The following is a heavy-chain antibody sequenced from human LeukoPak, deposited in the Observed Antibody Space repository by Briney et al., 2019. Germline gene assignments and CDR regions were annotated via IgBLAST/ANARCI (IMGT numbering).Heavy chain of an antibody. J-gene: IGHJ6*02. CDR1: GFTFSSYA. Sequence: GGSLRLSCAASGFTFSSYAMHWVRKAPGKGLEWVAVISYDGSNKYYADSVKGRFTISRDNSKNTLYLQMNSLRAEDTAVYYCARVGPADYYGMDVWGQGTTVTVSS. CDR3: ARVGPADYYGMDV. CDR2: ISYDGSNK. V-gene: IGHV3-30*04.